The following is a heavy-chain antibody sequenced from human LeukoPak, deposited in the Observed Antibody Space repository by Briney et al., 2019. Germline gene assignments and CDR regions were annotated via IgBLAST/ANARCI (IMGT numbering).Heavy chain of an antibody. CDR1: GFSRSASGRC. Sequence: SGPALVKPTQTLTLTCTFSGFSRSASGRCVSWIRQPPGKALEWRARIEWDDDKYYSTSLKTRLTIYKATSKNQVVLTMTNMDPVDTAPYYCARIRRAAAGTYSSYMAVWGKGTTVTASS. CDR2: IEWDDDK. D-gene: IGHD6-13*01. V-gene: IGHV2-70*11. CDR3: ARIRRAAAGTYSSYMAV. J-gene: IGHJ6*03.